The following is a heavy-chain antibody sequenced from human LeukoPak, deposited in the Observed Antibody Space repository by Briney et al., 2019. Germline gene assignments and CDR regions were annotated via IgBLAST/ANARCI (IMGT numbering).Heavy chain of an antibody. D-gene: IGHD3-10*01. Sequence: ASVKVSCMASGYTFTGYYMHWVRQAPGQGLEWMGWINPNSGGTNYAQKFQGRVTMTRDTSISTAYMELSRLRSDDTAVYYCARDPNGSGNWNYWGQGTLVTVSS. CDR3: ARDPNGSGNWNY. CDR2: INPNSGGT. J-gene: IGHJ4*02. CDR1: GYTFTGYY. V-gene: IGHV1-2*02.